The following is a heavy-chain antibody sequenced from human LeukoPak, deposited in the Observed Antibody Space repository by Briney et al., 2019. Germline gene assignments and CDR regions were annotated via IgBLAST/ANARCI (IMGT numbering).Heavy chain of an antibody. CDR2: IGTAGDT. D-gene: IGHD6-6*01. CDR3: ARGAARQDYYYYYMDV. V-gene: IGHV3-13*01. Sequence: GGSLRLSCAASGFTFSSYDMHWVRQATGKGLEWVSAIGTAGDTYYPGSVKGRFTISRENAKYSLYLQMNSLRAGDTAVYYCARGAARQDYYYYYMDVWGKGTTVTVSS. J-gene: IGHJ6*03. CDR1: GFTFSSYD.